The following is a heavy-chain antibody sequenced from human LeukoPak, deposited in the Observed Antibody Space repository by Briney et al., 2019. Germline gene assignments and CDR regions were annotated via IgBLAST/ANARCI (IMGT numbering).Heavy chain of an antibody. J-gene: IGHJ4*02. V-gene: IGHV1-2*02. D-gene: IGHD1-14*01. CDR2: INPNSGGT. CDR1: GYTFTGYH. CDR3: ARDHSETPFDY. Sequence: ASVKVSCKASGYTFTGYHMHWVRQAPGQGLEWMGWINPNSGGTNYAQKFQGRVTMTRDTSISTAHMELSRLRSDDTAVYYCARDHSETPFDYWGQGTLVTVSS.